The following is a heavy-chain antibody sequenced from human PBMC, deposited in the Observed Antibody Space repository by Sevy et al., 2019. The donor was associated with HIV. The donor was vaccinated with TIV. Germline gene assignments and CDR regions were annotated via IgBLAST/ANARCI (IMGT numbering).Heavy chain of an antibody. CDR2: ITHSGST. CDR1: GGSFSGDY. J-gene: IGHJ5*02. D-gene: IGHD6-13*01. V-gene: IGHV4-34*01. CDR3: ARGSAAGREGRENWFDP. Sequence: SETLSLTCAVYGGSFSGDYWSWIRQPPGKGLEWIGEITHSGSTNYNPALKRRVTISVDTSSKNQFFLKLTSVTAADTAVYYCARGSAAGREGRENWFDPWGQGNLVTVSS.